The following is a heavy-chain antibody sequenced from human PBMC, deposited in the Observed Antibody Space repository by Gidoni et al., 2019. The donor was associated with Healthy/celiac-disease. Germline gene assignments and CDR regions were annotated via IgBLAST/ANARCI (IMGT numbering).Heavy chain of an antibody. D-gene: IGHD4-4*01. CDR2: IWYDGSKK. CDR1: GFTVSSYG. Sequence: QVQLVESGGGVVQPGRSLRLSCAASGFTVSSYGMHWVRQAPGKGLEWVAVIWYDGSKKYYADSVKGRFTISRDNSKNTLYLQMNSLRAEDTAVYYCARDSISNYPPLFGMDVWGQGTTVTVSS. CDR3: ARDSISNYPPLFGMDV. J-gene: IGHJ6*02. V-gene: IGHV3-33*01.